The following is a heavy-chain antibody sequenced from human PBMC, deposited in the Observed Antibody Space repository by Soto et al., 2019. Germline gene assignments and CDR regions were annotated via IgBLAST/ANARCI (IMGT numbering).Heavy chain of an antibody. D-gene: IGHD2-15*01. CDR1: GFTFSSYS. CDR3: ARDSGPYCSGGSCHDPQYRHNWFDP. V-gene: IGHV3-48*01. CDR2: ISSSSSTI. Sequence: PGGSLRLFCAASGFTFSSYSMNWVRQAPGKGLEWVSYISSSSSTIYYADSVKGRFTISRDNAKNSLYLQMNSLRAEDTAVYYCARDSGPYCSGGSCHDPQYRHNWFDPWGQGTLVTVSS. J-gene: IGHJ5*02.